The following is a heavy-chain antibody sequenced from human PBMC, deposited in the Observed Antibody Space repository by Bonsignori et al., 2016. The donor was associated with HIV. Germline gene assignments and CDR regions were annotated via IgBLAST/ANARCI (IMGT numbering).Heavy chain of an antibody. J-gene: IGHJ6*03. Sequence: WIRQPPGKGLEWIGYIYSSESTSYNPSLKSRVTISVDTSKNHFSLKVTSVTAADTAVYYCARGWGGLGGDYYMDVWGKGTTVTVSS. D-gene: IGHD3-16*01. V-gene: IGHV4-61*03. CDR3: ARGWGGLGGDYYMDV. CDR2: IYSSEST.